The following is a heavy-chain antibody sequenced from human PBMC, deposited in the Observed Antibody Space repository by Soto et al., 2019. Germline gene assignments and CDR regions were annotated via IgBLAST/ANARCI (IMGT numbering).Heavy chain of an antibody. CDR1: GYSFSSYW. CDR3: AGLRLGELDWFDP. V-gene: IGHV5-51*01. CDR2: IYPGDSDT. Sequence: GAALKISGEGSGYSFSSYWSGWVRQIPGKGLEWMGIIYPGDSDTRYSPSFQGQVTISADKSISTAYLQWSSLKASDTAMYYCAGLRLGELDWFDPWGQGTLVTVS. J-gene: IGHJ5*02. D-gene: IGHD3-16*01.